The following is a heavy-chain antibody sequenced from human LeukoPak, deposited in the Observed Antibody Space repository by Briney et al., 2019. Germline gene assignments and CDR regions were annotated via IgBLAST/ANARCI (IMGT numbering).Heavy chain of an antibody. D-gene: IGHD6-6*01. V-gene: IGHV1-69*13. CDR1: GGTFSSYA. CDR3: ARAPRGAARHYFFDY. CDR2: IIPIFGTA. J-gene: IGHJ4*02. Sequence: SVKVSCKASGGTFSSYAISWVRQAPGQGLEWMGGIIPIFGTANYAQKFQGRVTITADESTSTAYMELSSLRSEDTAVYYCARAPRGAARHYFFDYWGQGTLVTVSS.